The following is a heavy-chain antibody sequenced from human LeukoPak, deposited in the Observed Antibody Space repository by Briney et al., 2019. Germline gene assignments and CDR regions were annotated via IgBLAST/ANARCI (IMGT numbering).Heavy chain of an antibody. V-gene: IGHV1-3*01. D-gene: IGHD3-10*01. J-gene: IGHJ4*02. CDR2: INAGNGNT. Sequence: ASVKVSCKASGYTFTSYAMHWVRQAPGQRLEWMGWINAGNGNTKYSQKFQGRVTITRDTSASTAYMELSSLRAEDTAVYYCAGSPRFESYMPTDYWGQGTLVTVSS. CDR3: AGSPRFESYMPTDY. CDR1: GYTFTSYA.